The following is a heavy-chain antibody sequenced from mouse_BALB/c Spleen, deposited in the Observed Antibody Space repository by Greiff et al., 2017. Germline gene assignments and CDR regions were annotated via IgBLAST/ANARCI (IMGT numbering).Heavy chain of an antibody. D-gene: IGHD2-5*01. CDR2: ISYSGST. CDR3: AREGSNYGCMDY. V-gene: IGHV3-2*02. Sequence: EVKLQESGPGLVKPSQSLSLTCTVTGYSITSDYAWNWIRQFPGNKLEWMGYISYSGSTSYNPSLKSRISITRDTSKNQFFLQLNSVTTEETATYYCAREGSNYGCMDYWGQGTSVTVSS. J-gene: IGHJ4*01. CDR1: GYSITSDYA.